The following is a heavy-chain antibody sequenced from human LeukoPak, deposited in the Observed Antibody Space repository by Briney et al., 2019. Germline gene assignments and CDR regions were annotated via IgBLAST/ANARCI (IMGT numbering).Heavy chain of an antibody. CDR1: GGSFSGYY. CDR2: INHSGST. D-gene: IGHD6-19*01. V-gene: IGHV4-34*01. J-gene: IGHJ5*02. CDR3: ARDGGDSSGWYDVSWFDP. Sequence: PSETLSLTCAVYGGSFSGYYWSWIRQPPGKGLEWIGEINHSGSTNYNPSLKSRVTISVDTSKNQFSLKLSSVTAADTAVYYCARDGGDSSGWYDVSWFDPWGQGTLVTVSS.